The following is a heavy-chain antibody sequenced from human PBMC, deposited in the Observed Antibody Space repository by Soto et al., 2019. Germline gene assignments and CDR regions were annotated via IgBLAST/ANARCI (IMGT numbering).Heavy chain of an antibody. Sequence: QVQLVQSGAEVKKPGSSVKVSCKASGGTFSSYAISWVRQAPGQGLEWMGGIIPIFGTANYAQKFQGRVTITADESTSTAYMELSSLRSEDTAVYYCARGRVSGYCRGGSCYSRFDYWGQGTLVTVSS. J-gene: IGHJ4*02. CDR2: IIPIFGTA. V-gene: IGHV1-69*01. CDR3: ARGRVSGYCRGGSCYSRFDY. CDR1: GGTFSSYA. D-gene: IGHD2-15*01.